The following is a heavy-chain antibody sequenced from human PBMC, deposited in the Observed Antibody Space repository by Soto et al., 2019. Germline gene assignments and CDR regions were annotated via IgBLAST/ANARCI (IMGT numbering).Heavy chain of an antibody. CDR3: SRRYDILPRYLRYYCYGMDV. D-gene: IGHD3-9*01. J-gene: IGHJ6*02. CDR2: IRAYNGNT. Sequence: ASVTVSCNAYGYTFTSSGSSLVRQTPGQGVEWMGWIRAYNGNTNYPQTLQRRLTMTTDTSTRTASMELGSVRSDDTAVYYCSRRYDILPRYLRYYCYGMDVWGQRTPVTLSS. CDR1: GYTFTSSG. V-gene: IGHV1-18*01.